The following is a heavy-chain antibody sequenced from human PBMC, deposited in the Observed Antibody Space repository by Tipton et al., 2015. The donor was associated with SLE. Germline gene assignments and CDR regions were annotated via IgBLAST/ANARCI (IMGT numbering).Heavy chain of an antibody. CDR3: ARAVGWFDP. Sequence: TLSLTCAVYGGSFSGDYWSWIRQAPGKGLEWIGRIYTSGSTNYNPSLKSRVTMSVDTSKNQFSLKLSSVTAADTAVYYCARAVGWFDPWGQGTLVTVSS. CDR1: GGSFSGDY. V-gene: IGHV4-59*10. D-gene: IGHD2-15*01. J-gene: IGHJ5*02. CDR2: IYTSGST.